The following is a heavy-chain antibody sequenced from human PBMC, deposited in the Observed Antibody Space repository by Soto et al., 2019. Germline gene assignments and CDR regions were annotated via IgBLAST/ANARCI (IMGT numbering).Heavy chain of an antibody. CDR1: GYTFTSYG. J-gene: IGHJ5*02. CDR2: INPNNGNT. V-gene: IGHV1-18*01. CDR3: ARDLEP. D-gene: IGHD1-1*01. Sequence: SCKASGYTFTSYGISWVRQAPGQGLEWMGMINPNNGNTNYAQKLQGRVTMTTDTSTSTVYMELSSLRSEDTAVYYCARDLEPWGQGTLVTVSS.